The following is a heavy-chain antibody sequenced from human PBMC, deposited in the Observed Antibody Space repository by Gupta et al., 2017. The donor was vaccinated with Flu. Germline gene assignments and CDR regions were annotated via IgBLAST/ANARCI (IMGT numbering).Heavy chain of an antibody. CDR2: IDYSGYT. V-gene: IGHV4-31*03. CDR1: GGSISSGGHY. J-gene: IGHJ1*01. CDR3: ATADNTRPLQWRRSLQH. Sequence: QVQLQESGPGLVKPSQTLSLTCTVSGGSISSGGHYWTWIRQHPGKGLEWIGYIDYSGYTSYNPSLKSRLTISGDTSKNQFSLRLSSVTDADTAVYYCATADNTRPLQWRRSLQHWGQGTLVTVSS. D-gene: IGHD4-11*01.